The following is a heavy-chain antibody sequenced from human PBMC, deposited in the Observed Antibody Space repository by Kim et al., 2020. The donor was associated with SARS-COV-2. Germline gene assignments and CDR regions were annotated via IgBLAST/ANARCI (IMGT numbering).Heavy chain of an antibody. CDR2: IYSGGST. J-gene: IGHJ4*02. CDR3: AREEHGSGSYYNNY. D-gene: IGHD3-10*01. V-gene: IGHV3-53*01. CDR1: GFTVSSNY. Sequence: GGSLRLSCAASGFTVSSNYMSWVRQAPGKGLEWVSVIYSGGSTYYADSVKGRFTISRDNSKNTLYLQMNSLRAEETAVYYCAREEHGSGSYYNNYWGQGTLVTVSS.